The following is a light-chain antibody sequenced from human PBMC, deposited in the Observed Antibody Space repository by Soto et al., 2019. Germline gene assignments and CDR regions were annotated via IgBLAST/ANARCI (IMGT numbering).Light chain of an antibody. J-gene: IGLJ2*01. CDR3: SSYTSSSTLV. Sequence: QSALTQPASVSVAPGQSITISCTGTSSDVGGYHYVSWYQQHPGKAPKLMIYEVSNRPSGVSNRFSGSKSGNTASLTISGLQAEDEADYYCSSYTSSSTLVFGGGTKLTVL. CDR1: SSDVGGYHY. V-gene: IGLV2-14*01. CDR2: EVS.